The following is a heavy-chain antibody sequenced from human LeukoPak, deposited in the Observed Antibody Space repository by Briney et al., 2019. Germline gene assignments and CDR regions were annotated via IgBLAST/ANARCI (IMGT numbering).Heavy chain of an antibody. CDR3: ARESGYCDSASCYRPEDY. V-gene: IGHV3-74*01. CDR2: IKTDGYTT. CDR1: GFTFSIFW. D-gene: IGHD2-2*01. J-gene: IGHJ4*02. Sequence: PGGSRRPSCAPSGFTFSIFWMHWVRHPPRKGLVWVSRIKTDGYTTTYADSVKGRFTISRDNAKNTLYLQMNSLRAEDTAVYYCARESGYCDSASCYRPEDYWGQGTLVTVSS.